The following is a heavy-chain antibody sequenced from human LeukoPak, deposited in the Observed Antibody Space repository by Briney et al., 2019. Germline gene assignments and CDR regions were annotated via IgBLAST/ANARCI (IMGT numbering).Heavy chain of an antibody. Sequence: GESLKISCKGSGYSFTNYWIGRVRQMPGKGLEWMGIIYPGDSDTRYIPSSQGQVTISADKSINTAYLQWSSLKASDTAIYYCARSASRYFDWFDHWGQGTLVTVSS. J-gene: IGHJ5*02. V-gene: IGHV5-51*01. CDR2: IYPGDSDT. D-gene: IGHD3-9*01. CDR3: ARSASRYFDWFDH. CDR1: GYSFTNYW.